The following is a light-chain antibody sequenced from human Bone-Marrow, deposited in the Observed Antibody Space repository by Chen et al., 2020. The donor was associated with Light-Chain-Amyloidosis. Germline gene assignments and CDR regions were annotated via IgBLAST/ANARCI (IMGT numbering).Light chain of an antibody. Sequence: SYVLTQPSSVSVAPGQTATIACGGNNIGSTSVHWYQQTPGQASLLVVYDDSDRPSGIPERLSGSNSGNTATLTNSRVEAGDEADYYCQVWDRSSDRPVFGGGTKLTVL. J-gene: IGLJ3*02. V-gene: IGLV3-21*02. CDR2: DDS. CDR3: QVWDRSSDRPV. CDR1: NIGSTS.